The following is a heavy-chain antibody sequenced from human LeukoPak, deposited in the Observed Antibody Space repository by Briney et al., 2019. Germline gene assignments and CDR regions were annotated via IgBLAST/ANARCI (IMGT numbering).Heavy chain of an antibody. V-gene: IGHV4-34*01. Sequence: SETLSLTCAVYGGSFSGYYWSWIRQPPGKGLEWIGEINHSGSTNYNPSLKSRVTILVDTSKKQFSLKLSSVTAADTAVYYCARGPVYDILTGYYNRIQDFDYWGQGTLVTVSS. CDR3: ARGPVYDILTGYYNRIQDFDY. D-gene: IGHD3-9*01. J-gene: IGHJ4*02. CDR1: GGSFSGYY. CDR2: INHSGST.